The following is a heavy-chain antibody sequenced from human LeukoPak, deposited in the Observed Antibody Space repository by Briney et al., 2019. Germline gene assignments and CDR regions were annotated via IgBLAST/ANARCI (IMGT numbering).Heavy chain of an antibody. J-gene: IGHJ4*02. D-gene: IGHD5-18*01. CDR2: IYYSGST. CDR1: GGSISSSSYY. V-gene: IGHV4-39*01. CDR3: ANSGYVKGYYFDY. Sequence: SETLSLTCTVSGGSISSSSYYWGWIRQPPGKGLEWIGSIYYSGSTYYNPSLKSRVTISLNTSKNQFSLKLSSVTAAGTAVYYCANSGYVKGYYFDYWGQGTLVTVSS.